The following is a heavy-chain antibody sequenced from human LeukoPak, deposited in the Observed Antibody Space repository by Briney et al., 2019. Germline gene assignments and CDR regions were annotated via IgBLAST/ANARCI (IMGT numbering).Heavy chain of an antibody. D-gene: IGHD2-15*01. V-gene: IGHV5-51*01. CDR3: ARLERAGLGGSRCSRGLGAFDI. CDR1: GYSFTTYW. Sequence: GESLKISCKASGYSFTTYWCGWVRPVPGKGLEWMGNIYPGDSDSRYSPSFQGHVTTSVDKSISTAYLQWSSLKASDTGIYYCARLERAGLGGSRCSRGLGAFDIWGQGTMVTVSS. CDR2: IYPGDSDS. J-gene: IGHJ3*02.